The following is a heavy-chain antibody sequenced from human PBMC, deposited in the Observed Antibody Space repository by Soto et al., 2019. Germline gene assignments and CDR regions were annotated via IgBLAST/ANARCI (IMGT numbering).Heavy chain of an antibody. D-gene: IGHD3-22*01. CDR2: ISSSSSTI. CDR3: ARVISAGMIVVVITSHYYGMDV. V-gene: IGHV3-48*02. J-gene: IGHJ6*02. Sequence: GGSLRLSCAASGFTFSSYSMNWVRQAPGKGLEWVSYISSSSSTIYYADSVKGRFTISRDNAKNSLYLQMNSLRDEDTAVYYCARVISAGMIVVVITSHYYGMDVWGQGTTVTVSS. CDR1: GFTFSSYS.